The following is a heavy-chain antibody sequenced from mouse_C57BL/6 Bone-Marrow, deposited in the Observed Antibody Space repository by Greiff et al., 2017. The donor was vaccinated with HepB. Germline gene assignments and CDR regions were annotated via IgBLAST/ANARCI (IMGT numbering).Heavy chain of an antibody. D-gene: IGHD1-1*01. CDR2: IDPANGNT. V-gene: IGHV14-3*01. Sequence: VQLQQSGAELVKPGASVKLSCKASGYTFTSYWMHWVKQRPEQGLEWIGRIDPANGNTKYAPKFQGKATITADTSSNTAYLQLSSLTSEDTAIYYCARRAYYGSSPYYAMDYWGQGTSVTVSS. CDR3: ARRAYYGSSPYYAMDY. J-gene: IGHJ4*01. CDR1: GYTFTSYW.